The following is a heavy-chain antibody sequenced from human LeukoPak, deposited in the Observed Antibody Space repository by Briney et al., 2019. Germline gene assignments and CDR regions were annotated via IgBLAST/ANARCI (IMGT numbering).Heavy chain of an antibody. CDR2: IYSGGST. V-gene: IGHV3-66*02. D-gene: IGHD5-24*01. Sequence: GGSLRLSCAASGFTLSRNYMSWVRQAAREGLEWDAVIYSGGSTYYADSVKGRFTISRDNSKNTLYLQMNSLRAEDTAVYYCARGLRWLVSFAFDIWGQGTMVTVSS. J-gene: IGHJ3*02. CDR1: GFTLSRNY. CDR3: ARGLRWLVSFAFDI.